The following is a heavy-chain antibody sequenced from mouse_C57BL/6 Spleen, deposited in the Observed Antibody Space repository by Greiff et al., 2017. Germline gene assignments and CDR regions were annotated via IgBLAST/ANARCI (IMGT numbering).Heavy chain of an antibody. CDR1: GYTFTSYW. J-gene: IGHJ2*01. CDR3: ARSITTVVAYYFDY. D-gene: IGHD1-1*01. Sequence: QVQLQQPGAELVKPGASVKLSCKASGYTFTSYWMHWVKQRPGQGLEWIGMIHPNSGSTNYNEKFKSKDTLTVDKSSSTAYMQLSSLTSEDSAVYYCARSITTVVAYYFDYWGQGTTLTVSS. V-gene: IGHV1-64*01. CDR2: IHPNSGST.